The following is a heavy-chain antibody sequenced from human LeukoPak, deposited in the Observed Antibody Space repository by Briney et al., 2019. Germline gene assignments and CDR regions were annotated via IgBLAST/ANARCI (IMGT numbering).Heavy chain of an antibody. Sequence: GASVKVSCRASGYTFTSYDINWVRQATGQGLEWMGWMNPDSGNTGYAQKFQGRVTMTRSTSISTAYMELSSLRSEDTAVYYCARATGEPNWFDPWGQGTLVTVSS. CDR3: ARATGEPNWFDP. CDR2: MNPDSGNT. D-gene: IGHD1-14*01. V-gene: IGHV1-8*01. CDR1: GYTFTSYD. J-gene: IGHJ5*02.